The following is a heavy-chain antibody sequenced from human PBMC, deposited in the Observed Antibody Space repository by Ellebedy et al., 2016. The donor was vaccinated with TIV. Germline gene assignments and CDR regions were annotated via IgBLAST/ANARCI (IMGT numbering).Heavy chain of an antibody. CDR2: ISNSGDPT. D-gene: IGHD6-13*01. Sequence: GESLKISCAASGFTFSCCAMSWVRQTPGKGLEWVSVISNSGDPTYADYVKGRFTISRDNSKDTLFLQMNSLRAEDTGVYYCAKLAGISSWYAEYWGQGTLVTVSS. V-gene: IGHV3-23*01. J-gene: IGHJ4*02. CDR1: GFTFSCCA. CDR3: AKLAGISSWYAEY.